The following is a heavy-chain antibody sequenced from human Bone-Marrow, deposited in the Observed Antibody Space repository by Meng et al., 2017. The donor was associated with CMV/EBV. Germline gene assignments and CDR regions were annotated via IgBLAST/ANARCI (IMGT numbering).Heavy chain of an antibody. CDR2: INHSGST. Sequence: GSLRLSCAVYGGSFSGYYWSWIRQPPGKGLEWIGEINHSGSTNYNPSLKSRVTISVDTSKNQFSLKLSSVTAAETAVYYCASSSSWYWFAPWGQGTRVTGSS. V-gene: IGHV4-34*01. CDR3: ASSSSWYWFAP. CDR1: GGSFSGYY. D-gene: IGHD6-13*01. J-gene: IGHJ5*02.